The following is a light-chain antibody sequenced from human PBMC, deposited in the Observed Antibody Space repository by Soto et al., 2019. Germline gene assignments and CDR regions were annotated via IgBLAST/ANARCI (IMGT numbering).Light chain of an antibody. V-gene: IGKV3-20*01. CDR3: QQYGNSPQT. J-gene: IGKJ1*01. Sequence: EVGMTQSLATLSVSPEERATLSCRASQSVSSNLAWYQQKPGQAPRLLIYGASSRATGIPDRFSGSGSGTDFTLTISRLEPEDFAVYYCQQYGNSPQTFGQGTKVDIK. CDR1: QSVSSN. CDR2: GAS.